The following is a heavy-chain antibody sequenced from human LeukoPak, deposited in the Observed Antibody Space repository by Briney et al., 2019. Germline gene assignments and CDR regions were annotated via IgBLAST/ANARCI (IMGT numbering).Heavy chain of an antibody. J-gene: IGHJ5*02. D-gene: IGHD5-18*01. CDR2: ISSSGST. CDR3: ARVTYTNWFDP. V-gene: IGHV4-61*02. CDR1: GDSISSGDYY. Sequence: SETLSLTCTVSGDSISSGDYYWSWIRQPAGKGLEWIGRISSSGSTNYNPSLKSRVTISVDTSKNQFSLKLSSVTAADTAVYYCARVTYTNWFDPWGQGTLVTVSS.